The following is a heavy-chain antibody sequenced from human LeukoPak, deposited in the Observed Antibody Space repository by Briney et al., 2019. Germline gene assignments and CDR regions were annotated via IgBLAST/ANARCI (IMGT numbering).Heavy chain of an antibody. V-gene: IGHV1-18*01. D-gene: IGHD2-15*01. J-gene: IGHJ4*02. CDR2: ISAYSGNT. CDR3: ARVKFPMGYCSGGSCYYVDY. CDR1: GYTFTCYG. Sequence: ASVKVTCKASGYTFTCYGISWVRQAPGQGLEWMGWISAYSGNTNNARKLQGRVTMTTNTSTSTAYMELRSLRSDDTAVYYCARVKFPMGYCSGGSCYYVDYWGQGTLVTVSS.